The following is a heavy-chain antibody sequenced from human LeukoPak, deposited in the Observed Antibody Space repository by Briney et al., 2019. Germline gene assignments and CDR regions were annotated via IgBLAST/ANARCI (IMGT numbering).Heavy chain of an antibody. CDR2: INHSGRT. V-gene: IGHV4-34*01. J-gene: IGHJ5*02. Sequence: PSETLSLTCAVYGGSFSGYYWSWIRQPPGKGLEWIGEINHSGRTNYNPSFKSRVTISVDTSKNQFSLTLRSVTAAETAVYYCARAEYNLFDPWGEGTLVTVS. CDR1: GGSFSGYY. CDR3: ARAEYNLFDP.